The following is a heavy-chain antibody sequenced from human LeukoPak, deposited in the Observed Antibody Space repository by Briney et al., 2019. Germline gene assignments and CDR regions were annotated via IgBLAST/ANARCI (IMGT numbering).Heavy chain of an antibody. CDR1: GGSISSYY. CDR3: ARDSGTTGEVKFAP. V-gene: IGHV4-4*07. CDR2: ISGSGTI. D-gene: IGHD3-10*01. Sequence: SETLSLTCTVSGGSISSYYWSWLRQPAGKGLEWIGRISGSGTITQNPALQSRLTISIDTSKHQFSLNLMSVTAADTAVLLWARDSGTTGEVKFAPWRQGTLLTVSS. J-gene: IGHJ5*02.